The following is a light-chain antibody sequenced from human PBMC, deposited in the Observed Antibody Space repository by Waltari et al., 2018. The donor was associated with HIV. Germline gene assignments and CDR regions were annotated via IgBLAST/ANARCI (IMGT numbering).Light chain of an antibody. Sequence: QSVLTQPPSVSVAPGQRVTISCTGSSSNIGAGYDVHWYQQLPGTAPKLLIYANINRPSGVPDRFAGSKSGSSASLAITGLQAEDEAHYYCQSFDSSLTTSGVIFGGGTKLTVL. V-gene: IGLV1-40*01. CDR1: SSNIGAGYD. CDR3: QSFDSSLTTSGVI. CDR2: ANI. J-gene: IGLJ2*01.